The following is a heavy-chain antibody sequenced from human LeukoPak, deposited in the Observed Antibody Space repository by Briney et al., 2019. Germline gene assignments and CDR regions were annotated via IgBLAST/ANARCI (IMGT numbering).Heavy chain of an antibody. D-gene: IGHD1-26*01. CDR2: ISYDGSNK. CDR3: AALRRWELLVVDY. Sequence: GRSLRLSCAASGFTFSSYGMHWVRQAPGKGLEWVAVISYDGSNKYYADSVKGRFTISRDNSKNTLYLQMNSLRAEDTAVYYCAALRRWELLVVDYWGQGTLVTVSS. V-gene: IGHV3-30*03. CDR1: GFTFSSYG. J-gene: IGHJ4*02.